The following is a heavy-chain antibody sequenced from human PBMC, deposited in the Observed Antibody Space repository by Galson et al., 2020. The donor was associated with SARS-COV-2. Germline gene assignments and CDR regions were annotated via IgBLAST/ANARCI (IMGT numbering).Heavy chain of an antibody. CDR1: GFTVSSNY. CDR3: ARDRGGYGDY. D-gene: IGHD5-18*01. V-gene: IGHV3-66*02. J-gene: IGHJ4*02. CDR2: IYSGGST. Sequence: ESLKISCAASGFTVSSNYMSWVRQAPGKGLEWVSVIYSGGSTYYADSVKGRFTISRDNSKNTLYLQMNSLRAEDTAVYYCARDRGGYGDYWGQGTLVTVSS.